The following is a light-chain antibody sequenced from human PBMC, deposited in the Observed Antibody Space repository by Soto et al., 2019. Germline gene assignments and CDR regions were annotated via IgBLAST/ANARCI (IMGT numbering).Light chain of an antibody. V-gene: IGKV3-20*01. J-gene: IGKJ1*01. CDR2: GAS. CDR1: QSVSSSY. CDR3: QQYGSSPPT. Sequence: ENVFTQSPGTLSLYTGERATLSCRASQSVSSSYLAWYQQKPGQAPRLLIYGASSRATGIPDRLSGSGSGTDFTLTIGRLEPEDFAVYYCQQYGSSPPTFGQGTKVDIK.